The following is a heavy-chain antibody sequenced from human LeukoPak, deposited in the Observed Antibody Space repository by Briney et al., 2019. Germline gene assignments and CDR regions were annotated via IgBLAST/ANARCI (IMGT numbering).Heavy chain of an antibody. CDR1: GFTFSSYS. CDR3: ARDPIAVAGIRWGYFDY. J-gene: IGHJ4*02. Sequence: GGSLRLSCAASGFTFSSYSMTWVRQAPGKGLEWVSSISSSSSYIYYADSVKGRFTISRDNAKNSLYLQMNSLRAEDTAVYYCARDPIAVAGIRWGYFDYWGQGTLVTVSS. D-gene: IGHD6-19*01. CDR2: ISSSSSYI. V-gene: IGHV3-21*01.